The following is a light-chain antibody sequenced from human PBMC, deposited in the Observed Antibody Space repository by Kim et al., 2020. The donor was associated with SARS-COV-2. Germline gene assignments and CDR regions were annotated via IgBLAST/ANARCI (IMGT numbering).Light chain of an antibody. CDR2: GAS. Sequence: SPGERATHSCRASQSVSSNLAWYQQKPGQAPRLLIYGASTRATGIPARFSGSGSGTEFTLTISSLQSEDFAVYYCQQYNNWPPITFGQGTRLEIK. CDR1: QSVSSN. J-gene: IGKJ5*01. V-gene: IGKV3-15*01. CDR3: QQYNNWPPIT.